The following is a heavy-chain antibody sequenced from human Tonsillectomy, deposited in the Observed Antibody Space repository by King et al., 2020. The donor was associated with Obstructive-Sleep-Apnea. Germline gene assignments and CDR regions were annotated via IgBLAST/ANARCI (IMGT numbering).Heavy chain of an antibody. J-gene: IGHJ6*02. CDR3: ARDRLYGMDL. D-gene: IGHD6-19*01. V-gene: IGHV3-74*01. CDR2: IYVGVSST. CDR1: GFTFNIDL. Sequence: EVQLVESGGGLVQPGGSLRSFCVASGFTFNIDLIHWFRQAPGEGPVWGSNIYVGVSSTTYADAVKGRFTISRDNAKNTLHLQMNSLRAEDTAVYYCARDRLYGMDLWGQGTTVTVSS.